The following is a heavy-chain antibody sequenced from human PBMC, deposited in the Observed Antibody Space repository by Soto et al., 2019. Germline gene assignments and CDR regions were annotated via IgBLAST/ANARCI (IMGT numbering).Heavy chain of an antibody. Sequence: PSETLSLTCTVSGGSITSDDCCWSWIRQPPGEGLEWIGHIFDSGTTYTNPSLSSQVAISLDTSKNHFSLTLSSVTAADTAVYYCARGPSGDKVHYWGQGALVTVSS. CDR3: ARGPSGDKVHY. J-gene: IGHJ4*02. V-gene: IGHV4-30-4*01. CDR2: IFDSGTT. D-gene: IGHD7-27*01. CDR1: GGSITSDDCC.